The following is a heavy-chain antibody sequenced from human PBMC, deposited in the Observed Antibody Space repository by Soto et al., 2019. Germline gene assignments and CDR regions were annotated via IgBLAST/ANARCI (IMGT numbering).Heavy chain of an antibody. CDR2: INHSGNT. D-gene: IGHD6-19*01. Sequence: SETLSLTCAVYGGSFNGYYWSWIRQPPGKGLEWIGDINHSGNTNYNPSLKSRVTISVDTSKNQFSLRLTSVTAADTALYYCARRGWLAERGYFHQWGQGSLVTVSS. V-gene: IGHV4-34*01. J-gene: IGHJ1*01. CDR1: GGSFNGYY. CDR3: ARRGWLAERGYFHQ.